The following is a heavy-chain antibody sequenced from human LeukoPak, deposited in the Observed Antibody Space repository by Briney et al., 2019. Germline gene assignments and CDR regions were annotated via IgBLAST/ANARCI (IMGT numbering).Heavy chain of an antibody. CDR1: GGTFSSYA. CDR3: ARDIIRQNPDYYDSSGYSD. J-gene: IGHJ4*02. CDR2: IIPIFGTA. Sequence: SVKVSCKASGGTFSSYAISWVRQAPGQGLEWMGGIIPIFGTANYAQKFQGRVTITADESTSTAYMELSSLRSEDTAVYYCARDIIRQNPDYYDSSGYSDWGQGTLVTVSS. D-gene: IGHD3-22*01. V-gene: IGHV1-69*13.